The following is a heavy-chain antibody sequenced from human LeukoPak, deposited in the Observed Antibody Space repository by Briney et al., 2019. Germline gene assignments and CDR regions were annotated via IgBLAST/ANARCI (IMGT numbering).Heavy chain of an antibody. V-gene: IGHV3-23*01. CDR2: VNPSGDST. CDR1: GFTSGIFS. J-gene: IGHJ4*02. D-gene: IGHD1-1*01. CDR3: AKDRAGTPWAD. Sequence: GGSLRLSCAASGFTSGIFSMTWVRQAPGKRQEWVSTVNPSGDSTYYANSVKGRFTISRDNSRDTIFLQMDSLRAGDTAIYYCAKDRAGTPWADWGQGTLVTVSS.